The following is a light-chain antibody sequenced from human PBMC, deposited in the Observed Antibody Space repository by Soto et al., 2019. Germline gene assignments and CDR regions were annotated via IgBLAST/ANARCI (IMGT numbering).Light chain of an antibody. CDR2: AAS. CDR3: LQDYNYPLT. Sequence: DIQMTQSPSTLSASVGDRVTITCRASQSISSWLAWYQQKPGKAPKLLMYAASTLQSGVPSRFSGSGSGTDFTLTISSLQPEDFATYYCLQDYNYPLTFGQGTKVDIK. J-gene: IGKJ1*01. CDR1: QSISSW. V-gene: IGKV1-5*01.